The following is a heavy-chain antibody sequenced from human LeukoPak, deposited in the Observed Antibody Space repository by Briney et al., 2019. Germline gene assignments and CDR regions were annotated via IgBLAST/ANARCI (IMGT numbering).Heavy chain of an antibody. Sequence: ASVKVSCKASGYTFTSYYMHWVRQAPGQGREWMGIINPSGGSTSYAQKFQGRVTMTRDTSTSTVYMELSSLRSEDTAVYYCARGPSVYYDILTGYSSDAFDIWGQGTMVTVSS. V-gene: IGHV1-46*01. CDR2: INPSGGST. CDR3: ARGPSVYYDILTGYSSDAFDI. J-gene: IGHJ3*02. CDR1: GYTFTSYY. D-gene: IGHD3-9*01.